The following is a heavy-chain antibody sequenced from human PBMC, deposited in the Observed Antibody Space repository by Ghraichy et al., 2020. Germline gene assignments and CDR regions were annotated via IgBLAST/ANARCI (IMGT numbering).Heavy chain of an antibody. V-gene: IGHV3-23*01. Sequence: GGSLRLSCAASGFTFSSYAMSWVRQAPGKGLEWFSGISGTGDSAYYADSVKGRFTISRDNPKNTLYRQMNYLRADDTTAYYCAKGIAAGTSTVSYFCNGMDVWGQGTTVTVSS. D-gene: IGHD6-13*01. CDR1: GFTFSSYA. CDR3: AKGIAAGTSTVSYFCNGMDV. J-gene: IGHJ6*02. CDR2: ISGTGDSA.